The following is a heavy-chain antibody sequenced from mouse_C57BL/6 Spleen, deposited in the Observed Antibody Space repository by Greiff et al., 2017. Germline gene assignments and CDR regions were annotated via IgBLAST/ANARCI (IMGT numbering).Heavy chain of an antibody. D-gene: IGHD1-1*01. J-gene: IGHJ3*01. V-gene: IGHV1-80*01. CDR2: IYPGDGDT. CDR3: AREYYGSSSAWFAY. CDR1: GYAFSSYW. Sequence: QVQLQQSGAELVKPGASVKISCKASGYAFSSYWMNWVKQRPGKGLEWIGQIYPGDGDTNYNGKFKGKATLTAAKSSSSAYMQLSSLTSEDTAVYFCAREYYGSSSAWFAYWGQGTLVTVSA.